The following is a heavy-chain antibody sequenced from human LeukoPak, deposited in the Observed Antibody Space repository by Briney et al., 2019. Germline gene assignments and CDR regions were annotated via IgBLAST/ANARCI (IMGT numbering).Heavy chain of an antibody. V-gene: IGHV1-8*01. J-gene: IGHJ4*02. Sequence: GASVTVSCKASGYTFTSYDINWVRQATGQGLEWMGWMNPNSGNTGYAQKFQGRVTMTRNTSISTAYMELSSLRSEDTAVYYCAKACYPFRRDGYNFDYWGQGTLVTVSS. CDR2: MNPNSGNT. D-gene: IGHD5-24*01. CDR3: AKACYPFRRDGYNFDY. CDR1: GYTFTSYD.